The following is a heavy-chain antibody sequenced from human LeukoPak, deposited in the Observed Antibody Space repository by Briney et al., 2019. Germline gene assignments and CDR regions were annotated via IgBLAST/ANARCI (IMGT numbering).Heavy chain of an antibody. CDR2: MSSTSSTI. D-gene: IGHD6-13*01. CDR3: ARRAVTGMNYFDY. CDR1: GFTFSSYG. J-gene: IGHJ4*02. V-gene: IGHV3-48*01. Sequence: PGGSLRLSCAASGFTFSSYGMHWVRQAPGKGLEWVSYMSSTSSTIYYADSVKGRFTISRDNAKNSLYMEMNSLRAEDTAVYYCARRAVTGMNYFDYWGQGTLVTVSS.